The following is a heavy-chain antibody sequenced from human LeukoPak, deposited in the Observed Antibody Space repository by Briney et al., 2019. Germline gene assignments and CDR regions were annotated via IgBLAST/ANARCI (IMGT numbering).Heavy chain of an antibody. J-gene: IGHJ5*02. CDR2: ISPYNGKT. CDR3: ARASSIAAAGSSFVYWFDP. Sequence: ASVKVSCNASGYSFTTCGISWVRQAPGQGREWMGWISPYNGKTNYAQKFQGRVTMTTDTSTSTAYMELRSLRSEDTAVYYCARASSIAAAGSSFVYWFDPWGQGTLVTVSS. CDR1: GYSFTTCG. D-gene: IGHD6-13*01. V-gene: IGHV1-18*01.